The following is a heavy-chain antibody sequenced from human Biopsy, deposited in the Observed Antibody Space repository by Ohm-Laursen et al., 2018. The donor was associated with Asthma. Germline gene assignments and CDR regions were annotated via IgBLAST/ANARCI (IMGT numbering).Heavy chain of an antibody. J-gene: IGHJ4*02. CDR3: AREGVAGTHIED. CDR2: ISYDGSSI. V-gene: IGHV3-30-3*01. Sequence: SLRLSCAASRFTYEMHWVRQAPGKGLERVAVISYDGSSIYYADSVKGRFTISRDNSKNTPSLQMNSLTAEDTAVYYCAREGVAGTHIEDWGQGTLVTVSS. D-gene: IGHD6-19*01. CDR1: RFTYE.